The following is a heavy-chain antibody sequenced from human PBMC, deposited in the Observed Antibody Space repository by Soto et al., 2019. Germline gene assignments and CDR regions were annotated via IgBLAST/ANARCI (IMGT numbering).Heavy chain of an antibody. Sequence: SETLSLTCTVSGGSIRRGGYYWSWVRQNPRRGLEWIGNIYYSGNTYYNPSLKSRLTRSVDTSKNQFSLNLSSVTAADTAVYYCARDRLMATAGTARHYFGLDVWGQGTTVTVSS. V-gene: IGHV4-31*03. D-gene: IGHD5-18*01. CDR3: ARDRLMATAGTARHYFGLDV. CDR1: GGSIRRGGYY. CDR2: IYYSGNT. J-gene: IGHJ6*02.